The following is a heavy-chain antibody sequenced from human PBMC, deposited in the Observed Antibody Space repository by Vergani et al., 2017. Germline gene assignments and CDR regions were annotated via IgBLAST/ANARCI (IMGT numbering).Heavy chain of an antibody. CDR1: GFTFDDYA. D-gene: IGHD3-3*01. Sequence: EVQLVESGGGLVHPGRSLRLSCAASGFTFDDYAMHWVRQAPGKGLEWVSGISWNSGSIGYADSVKGRFTISRDNAKNSLYLQMNSLRAEDTALYYCAKVQLRFLEWLLEGAFDIWGQGTMVTVSS. CDR2: ISWNSGSI. J-gene: IGHJ3*02. V-gene: IGHV3-9*01. CDR3: AKVQLRFLEWLLEGAFDI.